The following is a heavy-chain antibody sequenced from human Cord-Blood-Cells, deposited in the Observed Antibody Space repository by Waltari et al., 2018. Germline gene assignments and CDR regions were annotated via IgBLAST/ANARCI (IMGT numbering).Heavy chain of an antibody. CDR2: IIPNFGTA. V-gene: IGHV1-69*06. J-gene: IGHJ6*02. CDR1: GGTFRSHG. Sequence: QVQLVQSGAEVKKPGPSVKASCTASGGTFRSHGIRWVRKAPGQGLEWMGGIIPNFGTANYAQKFQGRVTITADKSTSTAYMELSSLRSEDTAVYYCARDPVGAAGPAGMDVWGQGTTVTVSS. CDR3: ARDPVGAAGPAGMDV. D-gene: IGHD6-13*01.